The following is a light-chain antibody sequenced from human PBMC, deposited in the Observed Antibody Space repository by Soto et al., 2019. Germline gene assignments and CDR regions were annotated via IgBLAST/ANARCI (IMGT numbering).Light chain of an antibody. CDR1: SGHDSYG. Sequence: QAVVTQSPSASASLGASVNLTCTLSSGHDSYGIAWHQQHPEKGPRYLMKLNSDGSHTKGDGIPDRFSGSSSGAERYLTISSLHFEDEADYYCQTWATGIEVFGGGTKLTVL. V-gene: IGLV4-69*01. J-gene: IGLJ3*02. CDR2: LNSDGSH. CDR3: QTWATGIEV.